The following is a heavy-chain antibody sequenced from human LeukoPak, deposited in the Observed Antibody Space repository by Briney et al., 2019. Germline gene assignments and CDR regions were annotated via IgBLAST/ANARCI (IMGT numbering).Heavy chain of an antibody. CDR2: ISSSSSYI. D-gene: IGHD6-19*01. Sequence: NPGGSLRLSCAASGFTFSSYSMNWVRQAPGKGLEWVSSISSSSSYIYYADSVKGRFTISRDSSKNTLYLQMNSLRAEDTAVYYCARSPIAVVGQNTFDYWGQGTLVTVSS. CDR1: GFTFSSYS. J-gene: IGHJ4*02. V-gene: IGHV3-21*01. CDR3: ARSPIAVVGQNTFDY.